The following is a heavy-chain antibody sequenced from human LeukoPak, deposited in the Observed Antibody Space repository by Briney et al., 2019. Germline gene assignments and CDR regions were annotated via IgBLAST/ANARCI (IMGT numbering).Heavy chain of an antibody. Sequence: PSETLSLTCTVSGGSISSSSYSWGWIRQPPGKGLEWIGSIYYSGSTYYNPSLKSRVTISVDTSKNQFSLKLSSVTAADTAVYYCARVRSWFGELLKSGEDYWGQGTLVTVSS. J-gene: IGHJ4*02. CDR3: ARVRSWFGELLKSGEDY. CDR1: GGSISSSSYS. V-gene: IGHV4-39*01. D-gene: IGHD3-10*01. CDR2: IYYSGST.